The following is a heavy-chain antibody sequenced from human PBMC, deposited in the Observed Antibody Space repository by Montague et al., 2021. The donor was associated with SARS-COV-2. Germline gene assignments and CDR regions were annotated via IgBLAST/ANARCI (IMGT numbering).Heavy chain of an antibody. CDR1: GGSISSSSYY. CDR2: IFYSGST. CDR3: ASMVRAQVYYFDY. D-gene: IGHD3-10*01. J-gene: IGHJ4*02. V-gene: IGHV4-39*01. Sequence: SETLSLTCTVSGGSISSSSYYWGWIRQPPGKGLEWIGSIFYSGSTDYNPSPKSRVTISVDTSKNQFSLKLSSVTAADTAVYYCASMVRAQVYYFDYWGQGTLVTASS.